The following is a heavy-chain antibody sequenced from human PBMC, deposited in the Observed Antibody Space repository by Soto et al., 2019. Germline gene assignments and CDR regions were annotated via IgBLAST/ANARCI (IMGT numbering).Heavy chain of an antibody. D-gene: IGHD6-13*01. J-gene: IGHJ5*01. V-gene: IGHV4-4*07. CDR2: IYTSGTT. CDR1: GGSITHYY. CDR3: ARQTTYSSSWYDY. Sequence: LPETLSLTCTVSGGSITHYYWTWIRQPAGKGLEWIGRIYTSGTTTYNPSLKGRVTMSVDTSKNQFSLKLSSVTAADTALYFCARQTTYSSSWYDYWGHGTLVTVSS.